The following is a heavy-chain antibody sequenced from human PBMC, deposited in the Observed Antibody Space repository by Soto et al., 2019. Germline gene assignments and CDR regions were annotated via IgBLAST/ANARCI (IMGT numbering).Heavy chain of an antibody. J-gene: IGHJ4*02. CDR3: VSQRTSVLTQAYFDY. Sequence: KPSETLSLTCTVSGGSVSNSNYYWGWIRQSPGKGLEWIGSVYYRGRSYSKSSVKSRVTISVDTSKNQFSLNPNSVTASDTAVYYCVSQRTSVLTQAYFDYWGPGALVTVSS. CDR1: GGSVSNSNYY. V-gene: IGHV4-39*01. CDR2: VYYRGRS. D-gene: IGHD2-8*01.